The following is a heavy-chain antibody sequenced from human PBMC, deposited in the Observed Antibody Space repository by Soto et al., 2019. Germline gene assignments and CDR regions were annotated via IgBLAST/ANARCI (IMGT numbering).Heavy chain of an antibody. CDR3: ARHKAGWGEAAGNMGFRRKWFDP. V-gene: IGHV4-59*08. D-gene: IGHD6-13*01. J-gene: IGHJ5*02. CDR1: GGSISSYC. CDR2: IYYSGST. Sequence: SETLSLTCTVSGGSISSYCWSWLRQPPGKGLEWIGYIYYSGSTNDNPSLKSRVTISVDTSKNQFSLELSSVTAADTAVYYCARHKAGWGEAAGNMGFRRKWFDPWGQGTLVTVS.